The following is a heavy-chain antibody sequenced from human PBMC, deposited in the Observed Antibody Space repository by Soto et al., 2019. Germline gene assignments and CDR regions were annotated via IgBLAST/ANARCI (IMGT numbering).Heavy chain of an antibody. J-gene: IGHJ4*02. Sequence: QVQLVQSGAEVKKPGASVKVSCKASGYTFTSYAMHWVRQAPGQRLEWMGWINAGNGNTKYSQKFQGRVTITRDTSASTAYMEPSSLRSEDTAVYYCARDLTTIEDYYDYWGQGTLVTVSS. CDR1: GYTFTSYA. V-gene: IGHV1-3*01. CDR3: ARDLTTIEDYYDY. D-gene: IGHD1-1*01. CDR2: INAGNGNT.